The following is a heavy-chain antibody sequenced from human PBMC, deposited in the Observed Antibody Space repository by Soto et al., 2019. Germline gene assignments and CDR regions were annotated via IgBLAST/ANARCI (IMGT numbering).Heavy chain of an antibody. D-gene: IGHD2-2*01. Sequence: GGSLRLSCAASGFTFSSYGMHWVRQAPGKGLEWVAVIWYDGSNKYYADSVKGRFTISRDNSKNTLYLQMNSLRAEDTAVYYCARGSQLEGGEYAFDIWGQGTMVTVSS. V-gene: IGHV3-33*01. CDR2: IWYDGSNK. CDR1: GFTFSSYG. CDR3: ARGSQLEGGEYAFDI. J-gene: IGHJ3*02.